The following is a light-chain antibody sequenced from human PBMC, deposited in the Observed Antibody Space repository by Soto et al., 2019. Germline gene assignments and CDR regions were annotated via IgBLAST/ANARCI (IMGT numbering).Light chain of an antibody. Sequence: QAVLTQPASVSGSPGQSITISCTGTSSDVGSYNLVSWYQQHPGKAPKLMIYEGSKRPSGVSNRFSGSKSGNTASLTISGLQAESEADYYCCSYAGSSTYVSGTGSKLTVL. J-gene: IGLJ1*01. CDR3: CSYAGSSTYV. V-gene: IGLV2-23*01. CDR2: EGS. CDR1: SSDVGSYNL.